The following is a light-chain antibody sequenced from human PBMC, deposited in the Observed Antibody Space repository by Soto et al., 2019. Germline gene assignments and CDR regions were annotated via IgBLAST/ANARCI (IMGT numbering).Light chain of an antibody. V-gene: IGKV3-15*01. CDR2: DAS. CDR1: QSVSGY. CDR3: QQNKDWPGT. J-gene: IGKJ1*01. Sequence: EIVLTQSPATLSSSPGERAALPCRASQSVSGYLAWYQQKLGQAPRLLIYDASTRATGIPVRFSGSGSGTEFTLTLSSLQSEDFGVYYCQQNKDWPGTFGQGTKVDIK.